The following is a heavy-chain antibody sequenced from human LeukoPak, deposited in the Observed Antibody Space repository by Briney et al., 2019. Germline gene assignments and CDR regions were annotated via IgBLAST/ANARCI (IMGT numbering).Heavy chain of an antibody. Sequence: AAVKVSYKASGYTFTSYGISWVRQAPGRGLEWMGWINAYNCNTNYAQKLQGRVTTTTDTSTRTAYMTPRSLTSDDTAVHYCARDWGPYYSDTRGYYLYPWGQGTLVTVSS. D-gene: IGHD3-22*01. CDR2: INAYNCNT. CDR1: GYTFTSYG. J-gene: IGHJ5*02. CDR3: ARDWGPYYSDTRGYYLYP. V-gene: IGHV1-18*01.